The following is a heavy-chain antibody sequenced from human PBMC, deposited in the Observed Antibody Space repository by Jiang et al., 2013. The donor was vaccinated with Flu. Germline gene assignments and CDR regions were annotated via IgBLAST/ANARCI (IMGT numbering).Heavy chain of an antibody. J-gene: IGHJ4*02. CDR2: IIPMFGTL. Sequence: GAEVKKPGSSVKASCKASGGAFSAYPITWVRQAPGQGLEWMGGIIPMFGTLNYAQEFQGRVTITANESTNTAYMELSSLRSEDTAVYYCARGREYPYYFDYWGQGTLVTVSS. V-gene: IGHV1-69*01. D-gene: IGHD2-2*02. CDR3: ARGREYPYYFDY. CDR1: GGAFSAYP.